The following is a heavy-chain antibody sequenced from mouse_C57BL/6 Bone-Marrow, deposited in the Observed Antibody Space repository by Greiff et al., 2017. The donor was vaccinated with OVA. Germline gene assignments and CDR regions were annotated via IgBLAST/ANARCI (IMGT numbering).Heavy chain of an antibody. D-gene: IGHD1-1*01. V-gene: IGHV1-7*01. CDR2: INPSSGYT. CDR1: GYTFTSYW. CDR3: ASKSTVVARYFDY. J-gene: IGHJ2*01. Sequence: QVQLQQSGAELAKPGASVKLSCKASGYTFTSYWMHWVKQRPGQGLEWIGYINPSSGYTKYNQKFKDKATLTADKSSSTAYMQLSSLTYEDSAVYYCASKSTVVARYFDYWGQGTTLTVSS.